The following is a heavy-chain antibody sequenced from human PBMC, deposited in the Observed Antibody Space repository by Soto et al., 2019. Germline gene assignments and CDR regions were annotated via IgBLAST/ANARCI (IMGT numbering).Heavy chain of an antibody. J-gene: IGHJ4*02. CDR1: GGTFSSYT. Sequence: SVKVSCKASGGTFSSYTISWVRQAPGQGLEWMGRIIPILGIANYAQKFQGRVTITADKSTSTAYMELSSLRSEDTAVYYCARDSGKEGYNFIDYWGQETLVTVSS. CDR3: ARDSGKEGYNFIDY. V-gene: IGHV1-69*04. CDR2: IIPILGIA. D-gene: IGHD1-1*01.